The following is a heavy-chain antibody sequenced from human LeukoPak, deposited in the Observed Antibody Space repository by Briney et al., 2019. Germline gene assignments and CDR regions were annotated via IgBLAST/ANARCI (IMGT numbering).Heavy chain of an antibody. J-gene: IGHJ4*02. CDR2: ISSSGSTI. CDR1: GFTFSDYY. D-gene: IGHD3-3*01. V-gene: IGHV3-11*01. Sequence: GGSLRLSCAASGFTFSDYYMSWIRQAPGKGLEWVSYISSSGSTIFYANSVKGRFTISRDNAKSSLYLQMNSLRAGDTAVYYCARLPARSGYYTDYWGQGTLVTVSS. CDR3: ARLPARSGYYTDY.